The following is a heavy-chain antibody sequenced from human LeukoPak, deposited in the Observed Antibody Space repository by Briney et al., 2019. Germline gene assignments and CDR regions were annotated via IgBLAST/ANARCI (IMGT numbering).Heavy chain of an antibody. D-gene: IGHD5-24*01. Sequence: GGSLRLSCAASGLTFYTYSMNWVRQPPGKGLEWLSYISSSSSTIYYADSVKGRFTISRDNAKNSLYLQMNSLRDEDTAVYYCARGASRGFDFWGHRTLVTVSS. J-gene: IGHJ4*01. V-gene: IGHV3-48*02. CDR3: ARGASRGFDF. CDR2: ISSSSSTI. CDR1: GLTFYTYS.